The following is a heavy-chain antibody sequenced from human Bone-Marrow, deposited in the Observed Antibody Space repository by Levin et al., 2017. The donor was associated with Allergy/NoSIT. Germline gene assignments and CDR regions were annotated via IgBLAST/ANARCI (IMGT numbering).Heavy chain of an antibody. CDR1: GFKFSSQW. D-gene: IGHD5-24*01. CDR2: IKQDGTET. Sequence: GGSLRLSCAASGFKFSSQWMSWVRQAPGKGLEWVANIKQDGTETHYVDSVRGRFTISRDNAKNSVYLQMNSLKVEDTALYYCARDQLALDGYAAEFPYYFDFWGQGTLVTVSS. J-gene: IGHJ4*02. CDR3: ARDQLALDGYAAEFPYYFDF. V-gene: IGHV3-7*01.